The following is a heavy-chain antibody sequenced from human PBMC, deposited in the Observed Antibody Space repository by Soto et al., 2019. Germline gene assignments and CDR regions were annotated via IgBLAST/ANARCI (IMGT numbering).Heavy chain of an antibody. CDR2: IIPIFGTA. V-gene: IGHV1-69*12. D-gene: IGHD7-27*01. J-gene: IGHJ2*01. CDR1: GGTFSSYA. CDR3: ARSRTGDPRAGYFDL. Sequence: QVQLVQSGAEVKKPGSSVKVSCKASGGTFSSYAISWVRQAPGQGLEWMGGIIPIFGTANYAQKFQGRVTITADESTSTAYMELSSMRSEDTAVYYCARSRTGDPRAGYFDLWGRGTLVTVSS.